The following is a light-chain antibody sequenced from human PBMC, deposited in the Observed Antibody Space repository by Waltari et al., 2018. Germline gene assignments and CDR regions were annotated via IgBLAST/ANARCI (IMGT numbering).Light chain of an antibody. CDR3: HSRDASGVAGS. CDR2: DKN. CDR1: SLRSYY. J-gene: IGLJ2*01. Sequence: SSELTQDPAVSVAMGQTVRITCQGDSLRSYYASWYQQRPGQAPILVIYDKNNRPSGVPYRFSGSSSHNTGSLTITGAQAEDEASYYCHSRDASGVAGSFGGGTKLTVL. V-gene: IGLV3-19*01.